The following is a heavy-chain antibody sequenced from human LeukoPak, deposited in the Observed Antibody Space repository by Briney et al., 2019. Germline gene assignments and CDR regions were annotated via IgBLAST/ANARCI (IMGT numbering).Heavy chain of an antibody. D-gene: IGHD3-22*01. CDR1: GGSFSGYY. CDR3: ARAVGRSGYYPYYFDY. CDR2: INHSGST. Sequence: KPSETLSLTCAVYGGSFSGYYWSWIRQPPGKGLEWIGEINHSGSTNYNPSLKSRVTISVDTSKNQFSLKLSSVTAADTAVYYCARAVGRSGYYPYYFDYWGQGTLVTVSS. J-gene: IGHJ4*02. V-gene: IGHV4-34*01.